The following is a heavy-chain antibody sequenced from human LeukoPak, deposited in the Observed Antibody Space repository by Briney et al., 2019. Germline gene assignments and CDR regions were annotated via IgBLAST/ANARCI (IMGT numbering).Heavy chain of an antibody. D-gene: IGHD6-6*01. CDR2: IYSSGST. J-gene: IGHJ4*02. V-gene: IGHV3-66*03. Sequence: PGGSLRLSCAASGFTVSTNYMSWVRQAPGKGLEWVSVIYSSGSTYYADSVKGRFTIFRDNSKNTLHLQMNSLRAEDTAVYYCARDGGLAPYSSSTPFDYWGQGTLVTVSS. CDR1: GFTVSTNY. CDR3: ARDGGLAPYSSSTPFDY.